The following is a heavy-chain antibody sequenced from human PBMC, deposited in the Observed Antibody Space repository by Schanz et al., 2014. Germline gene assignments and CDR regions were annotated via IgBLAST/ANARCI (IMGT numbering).Heavy chain of an antibody. CDR2: ISGSGGDT. V-gene: IGHV3-23*01. Sequence: EVQLLESGGGLVQPGGSLRLSCAASGFSFSIFAMTWVRQAPGQGLEWVSTISGSGGDTYPADSVKGRFTISRDNAKNSLFLQMNSLSAEDTAVYYCAKDLYNYGSFDSWGQGTLVTVSS. D-gene: IGHD3-16*01. CDR1: GFSFSIFA. J-gene: IGHJ5*01. CDR3: AKDLYNYGSFDS.